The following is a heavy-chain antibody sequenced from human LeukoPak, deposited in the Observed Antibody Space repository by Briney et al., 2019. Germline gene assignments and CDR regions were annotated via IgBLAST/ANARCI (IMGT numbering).Heavy chain of an antibody. Sequence: GGSLRLSCAVSGFIFTDYGMHWVRQAPGKGLEWVAFIRYDGSTKYYVDSVKGRFTISRDNSKNMLFLQMNSLRGEGTAVYYCAKEGTASKPSDLDYWGQGTLVTVSS. CDR2: IRYDGSTK. D-gene: IGHD1/OR15-1a*01. V-gene: IGHV3-30*02. CDR3: AKEGTASKPSDLDY. J-gene: IGHJ4*02. CDR1: GFIFTDYG.